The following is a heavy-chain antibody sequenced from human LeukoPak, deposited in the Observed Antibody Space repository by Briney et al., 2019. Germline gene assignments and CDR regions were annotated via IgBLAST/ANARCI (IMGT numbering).Heavy chain of an antibody. Sequence: GGSLRLSCTASVFTFSDYAMHWVRQAPGKGLEWVAVIFYDGSTKYYADSVKGRFTISRDNAKNSLYLQMNSLRVEDTAIYYCARDPYNGAYSEGYYYYYMDVWGKGTTVTVSS. CDR2: IFYDGSTK. CDR1: VFTFSDYA. V-gene: IGHV3-30*04. D-gene: IGHD1-1*01. CDR3: ARDPYNGAYSEGYYYYYMDV. J-gene: IGHJ6*03.